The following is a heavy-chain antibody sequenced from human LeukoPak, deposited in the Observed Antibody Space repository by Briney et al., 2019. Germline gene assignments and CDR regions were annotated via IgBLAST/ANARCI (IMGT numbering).Heavy chain of an antibody. CDR2: IKQDGSEK. V-gene: IGHV3-7*01. Sequence: GGSLRLSCAASGFTFSSYWMSWVRQAPGKGLEWVANIKQDGSEKYYVDSVKGRFTISRDNAKNSLNLQMNSLRAEDTAVYYCARDGGGIAVAPNWFDPWGQGTLVTVSS. D-gene: IGHD6-19*01. CDR1: GFTFSSYW. CDR3: ARDGGGIAVAPNWFDP. J-gene: IGHJ5*02.